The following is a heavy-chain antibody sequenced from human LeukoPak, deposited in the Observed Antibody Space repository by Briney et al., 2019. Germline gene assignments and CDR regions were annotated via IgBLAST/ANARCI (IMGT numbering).Heavy chain of an antibody. CDR2: IGGSGADT. CDR1: GFTFSDYW. CDR3: VKRPGSSSSGTFEY. V-gene: IGHV3-23*01. D-gene: IGHD6-6*01. J-gene: IGHJ4*02. Sequence: GGSLRLSCAASGFTFSDYWMHWVRQAPGKGLEWVSSIGGSGADTYYPDSVKGRFTISRDNSKNTLFLQMNSLKDEDTAVYYCVKRPGSSSSGTFEYWGQGTLVTVSS.